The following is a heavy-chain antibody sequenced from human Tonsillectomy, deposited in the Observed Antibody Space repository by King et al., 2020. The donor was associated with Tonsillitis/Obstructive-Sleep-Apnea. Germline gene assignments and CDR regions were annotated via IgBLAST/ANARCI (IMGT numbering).Heavy chain of an antibody. J-gene: IGHJ4*02. CDR1: GYIFTSYW. Sequence: QLVQSGAEVKKPGESLKISCKGSGYIFTSYWIGWVRQMPGKGLEWMGIIYPGDSDTRYSPSFQGQVTISADKSISTAYLQWSSLKASDTAMYYCARRCYYDSSGYYFDYWGQGTLVTVSS. CDR2: IYPGDSDT. CDR3: ARRCYYDSSGYYFDY. V-gene: IGHV5-51*03. D-gene: IGHD3-22*01.